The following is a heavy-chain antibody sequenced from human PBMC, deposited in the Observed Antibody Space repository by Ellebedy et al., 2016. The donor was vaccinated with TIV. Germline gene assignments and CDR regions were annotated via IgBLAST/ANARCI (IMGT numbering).Heavy chain of an antibody. Sequence: GESLKISCVASGFTFNSFAMSWVRQAPGKGLEWVSTISNSGESTNNADSGKGRSTISRDNSKNTLYLQMNGLRAEDTAVYYCAKDRIVGARKFDDWGQGTLVTVSS. V-gene: IGHV3-23*01. J-gene: IGHJ4*02. CDR2: ISNSGEST. CDR3: AKDRIVGARKFDD. D-gene: IGHD1-26*01. CDR1: GFTFNSFA.